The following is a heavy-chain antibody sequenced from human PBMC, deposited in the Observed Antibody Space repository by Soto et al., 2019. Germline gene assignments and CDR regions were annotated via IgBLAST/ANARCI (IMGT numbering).Heavy chain of an antibody. V-gene: IGHV3-33*01. CDR3: ASDHSLYSCGWDATDAFDI. J-gene: IGHJ3*02. CDR2: IWYDGSNK. D-gene: IGHD5-18*01. Sequence: QVQLVESGGGVVQPGRSLRLSCAASGFTFSSYGMHWVRQAPGKGLEWVAVIWYDGSNKYYADSVKGRFTISRDNSKNTLYLQMNSLRAEDTAVYYCASDHSLYSCGWDATDAFDIWGQGTMVTVSS. CDR1: GFTFSSYG.